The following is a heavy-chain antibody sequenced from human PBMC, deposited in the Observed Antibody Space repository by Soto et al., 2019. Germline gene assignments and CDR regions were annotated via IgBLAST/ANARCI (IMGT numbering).Heavy chain of an antibody. CDR3: AREGVDYNDSSGYWVRYGLGV. J-gene: IGHJ6*02. Sequence: QVKLQESGPGLVKPSQTLSLTCTVSGGSINSGGYYWSWIRQHPGKGLEWVGYIYYSVNTYYNPSLKSRVSISVDTSKNQFSLKLSSVTAADTAVYYCAREGVDYNDSSGYWVRYGLGVWGQWTTVTVSS. V-gene: IGHV4-31*03. CDR2: IYYSVNT. D-gene: IGHD3-22*01. CDR1: GGSINSGGYY.